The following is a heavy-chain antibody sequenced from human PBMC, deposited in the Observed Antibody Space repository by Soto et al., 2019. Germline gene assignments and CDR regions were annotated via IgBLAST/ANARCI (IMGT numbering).Heavy chain of an antibody. CDR2: IKQDGSEK. Sequence: GGSLRLSCAASGFTFSSYWMSWVRQAPGKGLEWVANIKQDGSEKYYVDSVKGRFTISRDNAKNSLYLQMNSLRAEDTAVYYCARKGRAGTYYDFWSGHPYGMDVWGQGTTVTVSS. D-gene: IGHD3-3*01. J-gene: IGHJ6*02. CDR3: ARKGRAGTYYDFWSGHPYGMDV. CDR1: GFTFSSYW. V-gene: IGHV3-7*01.